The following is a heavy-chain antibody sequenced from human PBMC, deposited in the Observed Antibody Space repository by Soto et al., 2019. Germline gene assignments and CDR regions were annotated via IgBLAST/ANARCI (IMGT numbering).Heavy chain of an antibody. CDR1: GYTFTSYD. CDR3: ARGRLQDYYYYYYMDV. D-gene: IGHD6-25*01. J-gene: IGHJ6*03. Sequence: ASVKVSCKASGYTFTSYDINWVRQATGQGLEWMGWMNPNSGNTGYAQKFQGRVTMTRNTSISTAFMELSSLRSEDTAVYYCARGRLQDYYYYYYMDVWGKGTTVTVSS. CDR2: MNPNSGNT. V-gene: IGHV1-8*01.